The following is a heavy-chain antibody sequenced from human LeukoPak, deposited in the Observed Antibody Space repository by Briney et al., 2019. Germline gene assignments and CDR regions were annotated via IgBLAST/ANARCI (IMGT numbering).Heavy chain of an antibody. CDR1: GLTVTNAW. D-gene: IGHD3-10*01. J-gene: IGHJ4*02. CDR3: TTGIRGD. CDR2: IASKTDGGAT. V-gene: IGHV3-15*07. Sequence: GGSLRLSCSASGLTVTNAWMNWVRQAPGEGLDWVGRIASKTDGGATDYAAPVKGRFTISRDDSKNTLNLQMNSLKTEDTAVYYCTTGIRGDWSQGTLVTVSS.